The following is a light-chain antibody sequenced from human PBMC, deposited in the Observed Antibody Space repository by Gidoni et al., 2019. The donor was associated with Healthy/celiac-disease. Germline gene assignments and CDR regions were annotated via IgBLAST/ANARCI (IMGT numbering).Light chain of an antibody. J-gene: IGLJ2*01. V-gene: IGLV3-21*04. CDR3: QVWDSSSDHPHVV. Sequence: SYVLTQPPSVSVAPVKTARITCGGNNIGSKSVHWYQQKPGQAPVLVIYYDSDRPSGIPERFSGSNSGNTATLTISRVEAGDEADDYCQVWDSSSDHPHVVFGGGTKLTVL. CDR2: YDS. CDR1: NIGSKS.